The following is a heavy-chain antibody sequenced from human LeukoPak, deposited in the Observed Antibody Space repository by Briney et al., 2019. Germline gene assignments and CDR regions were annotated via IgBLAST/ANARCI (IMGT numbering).Heavy chain of an antibody. J-gene: IGHJ4*02. V-gene: IGHV1-46*01. CDR1: GYTFTRYY. Sequence: ASVKVSCKASGYTFTRYYMHWVRQAPGQGLEWMGIINPSGGSTSYVQKFQGRVTMTSDTSTSTVYMELSSLRSEDTAVYYCARDQVPYYYASSGSAIDYWGQGTLVTVSS. D-gene: IGHD3-22*01. CDR3: ARDQVPYYYASSGSAIDY. CDR2: INPSGGST.